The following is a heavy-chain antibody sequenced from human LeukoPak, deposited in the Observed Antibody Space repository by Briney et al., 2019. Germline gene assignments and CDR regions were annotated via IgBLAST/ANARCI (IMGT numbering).Heavy chain of an antibody. CDR2: IYYSGST. J-gene: IGHJ5*02. CDR1: GGSISSGGYY. Sequence: SETPSLTCTVSGGSISSGGYYWSWIRQHPGKGLEWIGYIYYSGSTYYNPSLKSRVTISVDTSKNQFSLKLSSVTAADTAVYYCARVPTVPYNWFDPWGQGTLVTVSS. V-gene: IGHV4-31*03. D-gene: IGHD4-17*01. CDR3: ARVPTVPYNWFDP.